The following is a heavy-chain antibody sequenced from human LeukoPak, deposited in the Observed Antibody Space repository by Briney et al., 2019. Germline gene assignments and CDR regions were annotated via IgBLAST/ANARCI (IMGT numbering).Heavy chain of an antibody. J-gene: IGHJ4*02. D-gene: IGHD6-6*01. CDR1: GFTFSSYW. CDR3: ARIGYSSSSLDF. CDR2: IKQDGSVK. Sequence: GGSLRLSCAATGFTFSSYWMTWVRQAPGKGLEWVANIKQDGSVKYYVDSVKGRFTISRDNAKNSLYLQMNSLRAEDTAIYNCARIGYSSSSLDFWGRGTLVTVSS. V-gene: IGHV3-7*03.